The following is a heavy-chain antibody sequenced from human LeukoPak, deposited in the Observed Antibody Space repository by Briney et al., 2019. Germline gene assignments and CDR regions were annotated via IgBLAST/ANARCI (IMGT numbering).Heavy chain of an antibody. CDR3: ARGSRNGYNYYFDY. J-gene: IGHJ4*02. CDR2: ISSSSSTI. V-gene: IGHV3-48*04. Sequence: PGGSLRLSCAASGFTFSSYSMNWVRQAPGKGLEWVSYISSSSSTIYYADSVKGRFTISRDNAKNSLYLQMNSLRAEDTAVYYCARGSRNGYNYYFDYWGQGTLVTVSS. CDR1: GFTFSSYS. D-gene: IGHD5-24*01.